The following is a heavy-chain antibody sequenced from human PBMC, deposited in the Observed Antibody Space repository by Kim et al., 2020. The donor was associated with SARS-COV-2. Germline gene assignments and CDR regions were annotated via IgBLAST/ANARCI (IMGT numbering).Heavy chain of an antibody. Sequence: SETLSLTCAVYGGSFSGYYWSWIRQPPGKGLEWIGEINHSGSTNYNPSLKSRVTISVDTSKNQFSLKLSSVTAADTAVYYCASRDGYITNYYGMDVWGQGTTVTVSS. CDR3: ASRDGYITNYYGMDV. V-gene: IGHV4-34*01. D-gene: IGHD5-12*01. CDR2: INHSGST. CDR1: GGSFSGYY. J-gene: IGHJ6*02.